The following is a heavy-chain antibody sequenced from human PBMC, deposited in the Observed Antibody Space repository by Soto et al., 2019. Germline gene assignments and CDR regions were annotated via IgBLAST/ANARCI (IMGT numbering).Heavy chain of an antibody. D-gene: IGHD6-13*01. CDR1: GFTFSSYS. Sequence: PGGSLRLSCAASGFTFSSYSMNWVRQAPGKGLEWVSSISSSSSYIYYADSVKGRFTISRDNSKNSLYLQMSSLRAEDTALYYCAKADYSYSWAPGDYWGQGTLVTVSS. J-gene: IGHJ4*02. CDR3: AKADYSYSWAPGDY. CDR2: ISSSSSYI. V-gene: IGHV3-21*01.